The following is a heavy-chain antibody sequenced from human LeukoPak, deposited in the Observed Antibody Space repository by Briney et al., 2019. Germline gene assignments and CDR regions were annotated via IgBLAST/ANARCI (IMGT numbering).Heavy chain of an antibody. CDR1: GGSFSGYY. J-gene: IGHJ6*04. CDR3: AGGLRIPAAMLTYYYYGMDV. CDR2: INHSGST. V-gene: IGHV4-34*01. Sequence: SETLSLTCAVYGGSFSGYYWSWIRQPPGKGLEWIGEINHSGSTNYNPSLKSRVTISVDTSKNQFSLKLSSVTAADTAVYYCAGGLRIPAAMLTYYYYGMDVWGKGTTVTVSS. D-gene: IGHD2-2*01.